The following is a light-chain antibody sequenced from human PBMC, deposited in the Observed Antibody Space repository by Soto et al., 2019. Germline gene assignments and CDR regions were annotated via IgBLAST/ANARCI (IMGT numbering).Light chain of an antibody. J-gene: IGLJ2*01. CDR2: VST. CDR3: QAYDSSLSGSI. CDR1: SSNIGAGYD. V-gene: IGLV1-40*01. Sequence: QAVVTQPPSVSGAPGQRVTISCTGSSSNIGAGYDVHWYQQLPGTSPKLLIYVSTNRPSGVPDRFSGSKSGTSASLAITGLQAEDEADYYCQAYDSSLSGSIFGGGTKVTVL.